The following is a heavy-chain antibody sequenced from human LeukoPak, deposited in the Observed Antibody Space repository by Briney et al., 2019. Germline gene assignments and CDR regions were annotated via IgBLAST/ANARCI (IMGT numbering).Heavy chain of an antibody. Sequence: QAGGSLRLSCAASGFTFSSNWMHWGRQAPGKGLVWVSRINEDGSTTNYADSVKGRSTIFRDNAKNTLYLQMNSLRAEDTAVYYCVRDLGGRSGHWGQGTLVTVSS. J-gene: IGHJ4*02. D-gene: IGHD1-26*01. CDR3: VRDLGGRSGH. V-gene: IGHV3-74*01. CDR1: GFTFSSNW. CDR2: INEDGSTT.